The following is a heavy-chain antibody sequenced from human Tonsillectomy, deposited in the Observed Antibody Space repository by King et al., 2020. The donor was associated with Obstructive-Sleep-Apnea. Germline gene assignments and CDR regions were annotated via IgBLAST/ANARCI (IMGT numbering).Heavy chain of an antibody. J-gene: IGHJ1*01. Sequence: QLQESGPGLVKPSETLSLICTVSGNSISSTYFCGWIRQPPGKGLEWIGNIYHSGSTYYNPSLKSRVTISVDTSKDQFSLKVNSVTAADTAVYYCARGRSGWSEYFQHWGQGTLVTVSS. CDR2: IYHSGST. CDR3: ARGRSGWSEYFQH. V-gene: IGHV4-38-2*02. CDR1: GNSISSTYF. D-gene: IGHD6-19*01.